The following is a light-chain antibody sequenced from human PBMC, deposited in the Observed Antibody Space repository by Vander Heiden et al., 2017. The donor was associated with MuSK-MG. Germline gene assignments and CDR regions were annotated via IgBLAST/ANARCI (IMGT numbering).Light chain of an antibody. V-gene: IGKV4-1*01. CDR3: QQNDTDLPIT. Sequence: DIVMTQSPDSLAASVGERATINCKSSQSVLYSSNTKNYIAWYQQRPEQPPKLLIYWASTRESGVPDRFPGSGYRTDFTLTISSLQAEDVAVYSCQQNDTDLPITFGGGTRLEIK. CDR2: WAS. CDR1: QSVLYSSNTKNY. J-gene: IGKJ4*01.